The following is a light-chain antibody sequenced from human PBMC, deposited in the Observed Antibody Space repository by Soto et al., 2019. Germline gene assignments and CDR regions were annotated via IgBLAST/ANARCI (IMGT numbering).Light chain of an antibody. CDR1: QSLLHSNGYNY. V-gene: IGKV2-28*01. CDR3: MQALQTPRFT. J-gene: IGKJ3*01. CDR2: LGS. Sequence: DIVMTQSPLSLPVTPGEPASISCRSSQSLLHSNGYNYLDWYLQKPGQSPQLLIYLGSNRASGGPDRFSGSGSGTEFTLKISRVEAEDVGVYYCMQALQTPRFTFGPGTKVDIK.